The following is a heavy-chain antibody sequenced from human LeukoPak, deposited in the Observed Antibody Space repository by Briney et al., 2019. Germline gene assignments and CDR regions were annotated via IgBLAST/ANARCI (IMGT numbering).Heavy chain of an antibody. CDR2: LDSDGSP. CDR3: ARAAAGRAYYHYGMDV. Sequence: GGSLRLSCAASGFTFSSYSMNWVRQAPGKGLEWVSILDSDGSPSYADSVKGRFTISRDNSKNTLDLQMNSLRAEDTAVYYCARAAAGRAYYHYGMDVWGQGTTVTVSS. D-gene: IGHD6-13*01. J-gene: IGHJ6*02. CDR1: GFTFSSYS. V-gene: IGHV3-53*01.